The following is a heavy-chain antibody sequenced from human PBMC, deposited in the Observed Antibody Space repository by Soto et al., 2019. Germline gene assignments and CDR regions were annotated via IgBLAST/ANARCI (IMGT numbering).Heavy chain of an antibody. V-gene: IGHV1-69*12. CDR1: GGTFSSYA. Sequence: QVQLVQSGAEVKKPGSSVKVSCKASGGTFSSYAISWVRQAPGQGLEWMGGIIPIFGTANYAQKFQGRVTITADEATITAYMELSSVRSEDTAVYYCARRDYDFLSGYPPANNWFDPLGQGTLVTVSS. J-gene: IGHJ5*02. D-gene: IGHD3-3*01. CDR2: IIPIFGTA. CDR3: ARRDYDFLSGYPPANNWFDP.